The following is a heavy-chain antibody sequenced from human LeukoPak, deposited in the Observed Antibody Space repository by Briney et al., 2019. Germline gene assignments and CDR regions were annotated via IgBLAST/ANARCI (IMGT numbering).Heavy chain of an antibody. CDR1: GFTFTSYS. CDR2: TSDRGDYT. CDR3: AKDLGATVLYYFDY. Sequence: GGSLRLSCAASGFTFTSYSMSWVRQAPGKGQEWVSGTSDRGDYTYYADSVKGRFTISRDNSKNTLYLQMNSLRAEDTAVYYCAKDLGATVLYYFDYWGQGTLVTVSS. D-gene: IGHD1-26*01. V-gene: IGHV3-23*01. J-gene: IGHJ4*02.